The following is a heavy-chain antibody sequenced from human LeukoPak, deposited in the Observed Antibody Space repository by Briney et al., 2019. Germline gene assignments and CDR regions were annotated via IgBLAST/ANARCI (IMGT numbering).Heavy chain of an antibody. CDR1: GGSISSYY. J-gene: IGHJ6*03. CDR3: ARVPRSYYYYYYMDV. Sequence: SETLSLTCTVSGGSISSYYWSWIRQPPGKGLEWIGYIYYSGSTNYNPSLKSRVTISADTSKNQFSLKLSSVTAADTAVYYCARVPRSYYYYYYMDVWGKGTTVTVSS. CDR2: IYYSGST. V-gene: IGHV4-59*01.